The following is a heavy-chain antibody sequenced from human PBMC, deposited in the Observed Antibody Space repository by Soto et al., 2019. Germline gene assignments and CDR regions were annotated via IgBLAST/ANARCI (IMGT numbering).Heavy chain of an antibody. CDR1: GFTFSSYN. CDR2: ISSSSSYI. V-gene: IGHV3-21*01. CDR3: ARIYCSSTSCYYPYYYGMDV. Sequence: VGSLSLSCEAPGFTFSSYNRNWVRQAPGKGLEWVSSISSSSSYIYYADSVKGRFTISRDNAKNSLYLQMNSLRAEDTAVYYCARIYCSSTSCYYPYYYGMDVWGQGTTVTVSS. J-gene: IGHJ6*02. D-gene: IGHD2-2*01.